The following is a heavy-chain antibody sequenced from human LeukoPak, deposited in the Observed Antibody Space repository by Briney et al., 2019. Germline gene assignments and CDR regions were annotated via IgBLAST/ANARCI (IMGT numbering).Heavy chain of an antibody. D-gene: IGHD6-19*01. V-gene: IGHV1-69*04. CDR1: GGTFSSYA. Sequence: SVKVSCKASGGTFSSYAISWVRQAPGQGLEWMGRIIPILGIANYAQKFQGRVTITADKSTSTAYMDLSSLRSEDTAVYYCARDGIAVAGTFDYWGQGTLVTVSS. J-gene: IGHJ4*02. CDR2: IIPILGIA. CDR3: ARDGIAVAGTFDY.